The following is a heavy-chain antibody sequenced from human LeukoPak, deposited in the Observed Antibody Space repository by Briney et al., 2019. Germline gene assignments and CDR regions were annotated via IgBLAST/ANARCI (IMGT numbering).Heavy chain of an antibody. CDR2: IYYSGST. V-gene: IGHV4-59*08. CDR1: GGSISSYY. CDR3: ARHQYSGSYERFDP. J-gene: IGHJ5*02. D-gene: IGHD1-26*01. Sequence: SETLSLTCTVSGGSISSYYWSWIRQPPGKGLEWIGYIYYSGSTNYNPSLKSRVTISVDTSKNQFPLKLSSVTAADTAVYYCARHQYSGSYERFDPWGQGTLVTVSS.